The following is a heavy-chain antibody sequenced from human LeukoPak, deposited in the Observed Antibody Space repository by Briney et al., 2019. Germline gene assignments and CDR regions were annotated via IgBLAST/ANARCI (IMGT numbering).Heavy chain of an antibody. Sequence: PSETLSLTCTVSGGSISSSSYYWGWIRQPPGKGLEWIGSIYYSGSTYYNPSLKSRVTISVDTSKNQFSLKLSSVTAADTAVYYCARDYGGNSENWFDPWGQGTLATVSS. CDR1: GGSISSSSYY. CDR2: IYYSGST. CDR3: ARDYGGNSENWFDP. J-gene: IGHJ5*02. V-gene: IGHV4-39*02. D-gene: IGHD4-23*01.